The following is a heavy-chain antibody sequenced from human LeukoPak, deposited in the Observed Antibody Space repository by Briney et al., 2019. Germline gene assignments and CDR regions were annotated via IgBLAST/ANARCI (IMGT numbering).Heavy chain of an antibody. V-gene: IGHV3-66*01. CDR1: GFTVSSDY. J-gene: IGHJ4*02. CDR2: IYSGGST. Sequence: GGSLRLSCAASGFTVSSDYMSWVRQAPGKGLEWVSVIYSGGSTYYADSVKGRFTISRDNSKNTLYLQMYSLRAEDTAVYYCAREGNSPFDYWGQGTLVTVSS. D-gene: IGHD5-18*01. CDR3: AREGNSPFDY.